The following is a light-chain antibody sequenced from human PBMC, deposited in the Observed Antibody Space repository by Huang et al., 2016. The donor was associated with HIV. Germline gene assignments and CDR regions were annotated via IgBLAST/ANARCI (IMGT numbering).Light chain of an antibody. J-gene: IGKJ2*01. CDR2: GAS. CDR1: QSVSSNS. V-gene: IGKV3-20*01. Sequence: EIVLTQSPGTLSLSPGDRATLSCRASQSVSSNSLAWYQQKPGQAPRLLIYGASSRATGIPDRFSGSGSGTEFIFTIIRVEHEDSSVFYCQQYGSSPTTFGQGTKLEI. CDR3: QQYGSSPTT.